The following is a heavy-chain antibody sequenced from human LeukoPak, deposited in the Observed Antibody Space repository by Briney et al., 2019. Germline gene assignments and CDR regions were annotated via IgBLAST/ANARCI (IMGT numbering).Heavy chain of an antibody. J-gene: IGHJ1*01. Sequence: GGSLRLSCAASGFTFSSYTMNWVRQAPGKGLEWVSSITSGGVNTYYATSVKGRFTISRDNAKNSLFLQMNSLRAEDTAVYYCAKVLIVAVPAAQYFQHWGQGTLVTVSS. CDR1: GFTFSSYT. V-gene: IGHV3-21*04. CDR2: ITSGGVNT. CDR3: AKVLIVAVPAAQYFQH. D-gene: IGHD2-2*01.